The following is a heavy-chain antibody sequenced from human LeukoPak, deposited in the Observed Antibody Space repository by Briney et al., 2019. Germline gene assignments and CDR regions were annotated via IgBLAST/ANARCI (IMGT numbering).Heavy chain of an antibody. CDR2: IIPIFGTA. CDR1: GYTFTTHG. D-gene: IGHD3-10*01. CDR3: ARGSGSYYNPSYYYYYMDV. Sequence: SVKVSCKASGYTFTTHGISWVRQAPGQGLEWMGGIIPIFGTANYAQKFQGRVTITADESTSTAYMELSSLRSEDTAVYYCARGSGSYYNPSYYYYYMDVWGKGTTVTVSS. V-gene: IGHV1-69*01. J-gene: IGHJ6*03.